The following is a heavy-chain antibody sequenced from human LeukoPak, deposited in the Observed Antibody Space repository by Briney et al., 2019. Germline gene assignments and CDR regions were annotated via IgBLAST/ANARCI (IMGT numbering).Heavy chain of an antibody. V-gene: IGHV1-2*02. Sequence: GASVKVSCKASGYTFTGYYMHWVRQAPGQGLEWMGWINPNSGGTNYAQKFQGRVTMTRDTSISTAYMELSRLRSDDTAVYYCARGHPTVTQTFDYWGQGTLVTVSS. CDR3: ARGHPTVTQTFDY. CDR1: GYTFTGYY. D-gene: IGHD4-17*01. CDR2: INPNSGGT. J-gene: IGHJ4*02.